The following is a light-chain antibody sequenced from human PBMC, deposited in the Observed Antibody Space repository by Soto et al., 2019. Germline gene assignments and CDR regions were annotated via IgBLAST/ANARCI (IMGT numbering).Light chain of an antibody. CDR3: QHYGPSSLVT. CDR1: KSIYKTY. J-gene: IGKJ1*01. CDR2: GAS. V-gene: IGKV3-20*01. Sequence: EIALTQSPDTLSLSPGESATLSCRATKSIYKTYLAWYQQKPGQAPRLLIYGASSRATGIPDRFRGSGSETEFTLTITGLEPADFAVYYGQHYGPSSLVTFGQGTKVEIK.